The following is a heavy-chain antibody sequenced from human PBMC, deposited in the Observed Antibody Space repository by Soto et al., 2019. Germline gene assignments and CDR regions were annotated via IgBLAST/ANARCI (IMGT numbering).Heavy chain of an antibody. D-gene: IGHD7-27*01. J-gene: IGHJ2*01. CDR2: ISGGGDAA. V-gene: IGHV3-23*01. CDR1: GFTFINYA. CDR3: ARKILGSTTRPNYWYFDL. Sequence: EVQVLESGGGLVQPGGSLRLSCAGSGFTFINYAMNWVRQAPGKGLEWVSSISGGGDAAFFSDSVRGRFTISRDNSKNTVTLQMNSLRVDDTAVYYCARKILGSTTRPNYWYFDLWGRGTLVTVSS.